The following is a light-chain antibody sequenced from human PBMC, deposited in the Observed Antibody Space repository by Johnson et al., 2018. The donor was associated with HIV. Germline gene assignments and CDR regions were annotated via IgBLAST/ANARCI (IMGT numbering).Light chain of an antibody. CDR2: DNN. CDR3: GTWDSSLNAYV. CDR1: SSNIESDY. Sequence: QSVLTQPPSVSAAPGQKVDISCSGSSSNIESDYVSWYQQLPGTAPKLLIYDNNKRPSGIPDRFFGSKSGTSATLDITGLQTGDEADYYCGTWDSSLNAYVFGTGTKVTVL. J-gene: IGLJ1*01. V-gene: IGLV1-51*01.